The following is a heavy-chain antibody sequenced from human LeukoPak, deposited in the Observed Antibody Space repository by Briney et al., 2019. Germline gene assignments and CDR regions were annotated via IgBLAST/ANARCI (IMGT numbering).Heavy chain of an antibody. CDR3: ARAHPASSYYYYMDV. CDR1: GYSISSGYY. J-gene: IGHJ6*03. D-gene: IGHD2-2*01. Sequence: SETLSLTCTVSGYSISSGYYWGWIRQPPGKGLAWIGSIYHSGSTYYNPSLKSRVTISVDTSKNQFSLKLSSVTAADTAVYYCARAHPASSYYYYMDVWSKGTTVTVSS. CDR2: IYHSGST. V-gene: IGHV4-38-2*02.